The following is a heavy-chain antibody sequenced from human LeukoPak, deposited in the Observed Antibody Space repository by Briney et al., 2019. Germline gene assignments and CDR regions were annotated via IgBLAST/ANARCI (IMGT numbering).Heavy chain of an antibody. CDR3: AKDLPGYYGAGSYYRVLDY. CDR1: GFAFSSYG. J-gene: IGHJ4*02. CDR2: ISSYDGRNK. V-gene: IGHV3-30*18. Sequence: PGGSLRLSCAASGFAFSSYGMHWVRQAPGKGLEWVAVISSYDGRNKYYADSVKGRFTISRDNSKNTPYLQMNSLRAEDTAVYYCAKDLPGYYGAGSYYRVLDYWGQGTLVTVSS. D-gene: IGHD3-10*01.